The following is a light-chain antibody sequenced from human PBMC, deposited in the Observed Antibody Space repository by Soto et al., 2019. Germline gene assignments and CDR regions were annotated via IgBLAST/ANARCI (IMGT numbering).Light chain of an antibody. CDR3: QKYNSAPKT. CDR2: AAS. J-gene: IGKJ2*01. Sequence: DIQMTQSPSSLSASVGDRVTITCRASQDISNYLAWYQQKPGEVPILLIYAASTLQKGVQSRFSGGGSGTLFTLTISSLQPDDVATYYCQKYNSAPKTFGRGTRLEIK. CDR1: QDISNY. V-gene: IGKV1-27*01.